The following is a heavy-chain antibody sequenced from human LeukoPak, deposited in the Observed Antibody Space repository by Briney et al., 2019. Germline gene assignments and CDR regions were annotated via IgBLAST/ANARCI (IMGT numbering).Heavy chain of an antibody. CDR2: IYYSGST. V-gene: IGHV4-39*01. CDR1: GGSISSSSYC. D-gene: IGHD2-15*01. CDR3: ASHVGDIAEGWFDP. J-gene: IGHJ5*02. Sequence: PSETLSLTCTVSGGSISSSSYCWGWIRQPPGKGLEWIGSIYYSGSTYYNPSLKSRVTISVDTSKNQFSLKLSSVTAADTAVYYCASHVGDIAEGWFDPWGQGTLVTVSS.